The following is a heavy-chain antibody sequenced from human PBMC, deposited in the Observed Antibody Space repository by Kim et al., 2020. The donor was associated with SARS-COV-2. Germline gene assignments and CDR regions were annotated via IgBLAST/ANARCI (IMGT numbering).Heavy chain of an antibody. Sequence: GGSLRLSCAASGFTFSSYEMNWVRQAPGKGLEWVSYISSSGSTIYYADSVKGRFTISRDNAKNSLYLQMNSLRAEDTAVYYCASVAYYISVLGGGMDVWGQGTTVTVSS. D-gene: IGHD3-16*01. CDR3: ASVAYYISVLGGGMDV. CDR1: GFTFSSYE. V-gene: IGHV3-48*03. J-gene: IGHJ6*02. CDR2: ISSSGSTI.